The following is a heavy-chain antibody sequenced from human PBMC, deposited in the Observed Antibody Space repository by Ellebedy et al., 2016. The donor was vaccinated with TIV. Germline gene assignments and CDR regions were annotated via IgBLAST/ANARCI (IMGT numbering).Heavy chain of an antibody. J-gene: IGHJ6*02. Sequence: GESLKISXAASGFTFSSYSMNWVRQAPGKGLEWVSSISSSSSYIYYADSVKGRFTISRDNAKNSLYLQMNSLRAEDTAVYYCARDLGPWGDCYYYGMDVWGQGTTVTVSS. V-gene: IGHV3-21*01. CDR1: GFTFSSYS. CDR2: ISSSSSYI. D-gene: IGHD3-16*01. CDR3: ARDLGPWGDCYYYGMDV.